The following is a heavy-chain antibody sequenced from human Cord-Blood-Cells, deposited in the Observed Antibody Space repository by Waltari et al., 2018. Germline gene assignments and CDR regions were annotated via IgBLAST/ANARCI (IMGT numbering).Heavy chain of an antibody. CDR2: INHSGST. D-gene: IGHD2-2*01. Sequence: QVQLQQWGAGLLTPSETLSLTCAVYGGSFSGYYWSWIRQPPGKGLEWIGEINHSGSTNYNPSLKSRVTISVDTSKNQFSLKLSSVTAADTAVYYCARVVGCSSTSCYDYWGQGTLVTVSS. CDR1: GGSFSGYY. V-gene: IGHV4-34*01. J-gene: IGHJ4*02. CDR3: ARVVGCSSTSCYDY.